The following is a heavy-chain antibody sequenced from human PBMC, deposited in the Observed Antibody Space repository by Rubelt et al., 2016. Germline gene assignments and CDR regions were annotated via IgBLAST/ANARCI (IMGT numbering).Heavy chain of an antibody. V-gene: IGHV3-15*01. J-gene: IGHJ5*02. CDR1: GFTFSNAW. CDR3: TTDRYYYDSSGFPWFDP. Sequence: SLRLSCAASGFTFSNAWMSWVRQAPGKGLEWVGRIKSKTDGGTTDYAAPVKGRFIIPRDDSKNTLYLQMNSLKTEDTAVYYCTTDRYYYDSSGFPWFDPWGQGTLVTVS. D-gene: IGHD3-22*01. CDR2: IKSKTDGGTT.